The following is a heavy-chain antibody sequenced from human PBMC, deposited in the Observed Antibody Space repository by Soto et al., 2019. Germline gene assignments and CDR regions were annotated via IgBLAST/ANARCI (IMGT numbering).Heavy chain of an antibody. J-gene: IGHJ4*02. Sequence: ASVKVSCKASGYTFTGYYMHWVRQAPGQGLEWMGIINPSGGSTSYAQKFQGRVTMTRDTSTSTVYMELSSLRSEDTAVYYCARVSSLIGGFAYWGQGTLVTVSS. CDR1: GYTFTGYY. CDR2: INPSGGST. CDR3: ARVSSLIGGFAY. V-gene: IGHV1-46*01. D-gene: IGHD2-15*01.